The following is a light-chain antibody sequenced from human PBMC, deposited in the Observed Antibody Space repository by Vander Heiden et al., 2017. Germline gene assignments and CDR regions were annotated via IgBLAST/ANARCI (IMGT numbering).Light chain of an antibody. V-gene: IGKV2-28*01. CDR1: QTLLHSNGYNY. J-gene: IGKJ2*01. CDR2: LGS. Sequence: DIVMTQSLLSLPVTPGEPASIPCRSSQTLLHSNGYNYLDWYLQKPGQSPQLLIYLGSNRATGVPDRFSGSGSGTDFTLKISRVEAEDVGIYYCMQGLQTRYTFGQGTKLEIK. CDR3: MQGLQTRYT.